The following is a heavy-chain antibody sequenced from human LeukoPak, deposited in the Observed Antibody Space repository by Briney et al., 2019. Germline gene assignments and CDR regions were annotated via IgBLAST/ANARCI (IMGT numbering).Heavy chain of an antibody. V-gene: IGHV1-18*01. CDR2: ISAYNGNT. CDR1: GYTFTSYG. J-gene: IGHJ4*02. CDR3: ARDLRRYCSSTSCSSPYFDY. Sequence: ASVTVSCKASGYTFTSYGISWVRQAPGQGLGWMGWISAYNGNTNYAQKLQGRVTMTTDTSTSTAYMELRSLRSDDTAVYYCARDLRRYCSSTSCSSPYFDYWGQGTLVTVSS. D-gene: IGHD2-2*01.